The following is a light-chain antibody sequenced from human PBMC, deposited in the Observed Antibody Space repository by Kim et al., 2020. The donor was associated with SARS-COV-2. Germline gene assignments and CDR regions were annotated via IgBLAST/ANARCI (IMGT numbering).Light chain of an antibody. J-gene: IGLJ1*01. CDR2: YDS. Sequence: SYELTQPPSVSVAPGKTASITCGGNNMGSKSVHWYQQKPGQAPVVVIYYDSDRPSGIPERFSGSNSGNTATLAISRVEARDEADYYCQVWDSSTDRYVFGIGTKVTVL. CDR1: NMGSKS. CDR3: QVWDSSTDRYV. V-gene: IGLV3-21*04.